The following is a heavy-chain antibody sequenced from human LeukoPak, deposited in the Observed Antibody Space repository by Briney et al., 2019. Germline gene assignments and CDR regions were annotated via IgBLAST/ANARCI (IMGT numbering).Heavy chain of an antibody. CDR2: IYHRGST. CDR1: GYSISSGYY. Sequence: PSETLSLTCAVSGYSISSGYYWGWIRQPPGKGLEWIGSIYHRGSTFYNPSLKSRVTISVDTSKNQFSLKLSSVTAADTAVYYCARQGGSYYYYFDYWGQGTLVTVSS. J-gene: IGHJ4*02. D-gene: IGHD1-26*01. V-gene: IGHV4-38-2*01. CDR3: ARQGGSYYYYFDY.